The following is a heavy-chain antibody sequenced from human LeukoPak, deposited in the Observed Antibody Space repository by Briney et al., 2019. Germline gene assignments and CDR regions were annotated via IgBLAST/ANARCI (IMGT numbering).Heavy chain of an antibody. CDR2: ISWNSGSI. CDR1: GFTFDDYA. D-gene: IGHD1-7*01. CDR3: AKGSGWNYMKYYSDY. Sequence: GRSLRLSCAASGFTFDDYAMHWVRQAPGKGLEWVSGISWNSGSIGYADSVKGRFTISRDNAKNSLYLQMNSLRAEDTALYYCAKGSGWNYMKYYSDYWGQGTLVTVSS. J-gene: IGHJ4*02. V-gene: IGHV3-9*01.